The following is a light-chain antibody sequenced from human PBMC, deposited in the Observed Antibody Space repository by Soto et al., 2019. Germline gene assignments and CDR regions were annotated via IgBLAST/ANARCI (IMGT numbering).Light chain of an antibody. J-gene: IGKJ4*01. V-gene: IGKV3-11*01. CDR3: QQRSNWPST. CDR1: QSVSRY. CDR2: DAS. Sequence: EIVLTQSPATLSLSPGERATLSCRASQSVSRYLAWYQQKPGQAPRLLIYDASSRATGIPARFSGSGSGTDFTLTITSLEPEDFAVYYCQQRSNWPSTFRGGTKVEI.